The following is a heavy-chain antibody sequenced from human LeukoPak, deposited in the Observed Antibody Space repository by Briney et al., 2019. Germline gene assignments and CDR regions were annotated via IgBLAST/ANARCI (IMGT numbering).Heavy chain of an antibody. J-gene: IGHJ4*02. CDR1: GYSFTSYW. V-gene: IGHV5-51*01. D-gene: IGHD6-19*01. Sequence: GESLKISCKGSGYSFTSYWIGSVRQMPGKGLEWLGIINPGDSDTRYSPSFQGQVTISADKSISTANLQWSSLKASDTAMYYCARRIGSGWYDYWGQGTLVTVSS. CDR3: ARRIGSGWYDY. CDR2: INPGDSDT.